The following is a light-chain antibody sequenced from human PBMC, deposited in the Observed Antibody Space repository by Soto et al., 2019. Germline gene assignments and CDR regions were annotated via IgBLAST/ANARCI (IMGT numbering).Light chain of an antibody. Sequence: EIVLTQSPGTLSLSPGERATLSCRASQSIISNFFAWYQHKPGQAPRLVIFGASRTATGIPDRFSGSGSGTDFTRTISRLEPEDFAVYYCQQYSYSSYTFGQGTKLEIK. CDR3: QQYSYSSYT. CDR1: QSIISNF. J-gene: IGKJ2*01. V-gene: IGKV3-20*01. CDR2: GAS.